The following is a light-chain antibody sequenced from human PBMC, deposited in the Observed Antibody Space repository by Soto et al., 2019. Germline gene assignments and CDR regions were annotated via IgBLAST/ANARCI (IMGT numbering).Light chain of an antibody. J-gene: IGLJ1*01. V-gene: IGLV2-23*01. Sequence: QSGLTQPASVSGSPGQSITISCTGTSSDVGSYNLVSWYQQHPGKAPKLMIYEGSKRPSGVSNRFSGSKSGNTASLTISGLQAEDEADYYCCSYAGSPYVFGTGTKLTVL. CDR2: EGS. CDR1: SSDVGSYNL. CDR3: CSYAGSPYV.